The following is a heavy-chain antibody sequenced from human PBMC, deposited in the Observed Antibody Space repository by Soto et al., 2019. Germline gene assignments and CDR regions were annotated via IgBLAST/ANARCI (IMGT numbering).Heavy chain of an antibody. CDR3: ARGKPSGYRFGPRNFFYYGLDV. Sequence: PPETLYLNCAFFRAYLGDHYWAWIRQSPDKGLDCTGEVHPSGSTDYNPSLKSRLTLSLDTSKNQFSLKVASVTAADTAVYFCARGKPSGYRFGPRNFFYYGLDVWGQGTPFTVSS. J-gene: IGHJ6*01. V-gene: IGHV4-34*01. CDR1: RAYLGDHY. D-gene: IGHD5-18*01. CDR2: VHPSGST.